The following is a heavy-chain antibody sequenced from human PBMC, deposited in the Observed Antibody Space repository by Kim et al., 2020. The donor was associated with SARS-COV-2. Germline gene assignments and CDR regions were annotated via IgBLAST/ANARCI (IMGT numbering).Heavy chain of an antibody. D-gene: IGHD2-15*01. CDR2: IWHDGSKT. V-gene: IGHV3-33*01. CDR1: GFTFSTYA. J-gene: IGHJ4*02. CDR3: ARGRAARALDS. Sequence: GGSLRLSCVGSGFTFSTYAMHWVRQAPGTGLEWVAAIWHDGSKTHYTDSVKGRFTISRDNSNDTLYLQINSLRAEDTALYFCARGRAARALDSGGQGTVV.